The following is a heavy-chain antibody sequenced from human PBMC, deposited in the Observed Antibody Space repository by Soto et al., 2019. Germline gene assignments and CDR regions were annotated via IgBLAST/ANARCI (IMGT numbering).Heavy chain of an antibody. V-gene: IGHV3-23*01. CDR1: GFTFSSYA. CDR2: ISTSGGST. J-gene: IGHJ6*02. CDR3: SLSDRYYGMHV. Sequence: PGGSLRLSCAASGFTFSSYAMSWVRQAPGKGLEWVSSISTSGGSTYYADSVKGRFTISRDNSNNTLYLQMNSLGAEDTAVYYCSLSDRYYGMHVWGLGTTVTVSS.